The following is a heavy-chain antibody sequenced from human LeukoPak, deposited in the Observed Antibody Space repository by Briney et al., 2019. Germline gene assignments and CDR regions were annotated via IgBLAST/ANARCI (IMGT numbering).Heavy chain of an antibody. CDR2: IYPGDSDT. Sequence: GESLKISCKGSGYSFTSYWIGWARQMPGKGLEWMGIIYPGDSDTRYSPSFQGQVTISADKSISTAYLQWSSLKASDTATYYCARRSFSSWYNTPFDYWGQGTLVTVSS. D-gene: IGHD6-13*01. CDR3: ARRSFSSWYNTPFDY. V-gene: IGHV5-51*01. CDR1: GYSFTSYW. J-gene: IGHJ4*02.